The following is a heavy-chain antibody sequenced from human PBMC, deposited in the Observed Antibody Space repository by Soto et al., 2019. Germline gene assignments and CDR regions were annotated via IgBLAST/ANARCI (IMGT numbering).Heavy chain of an antibody. Sequence: PSETLSLTCTVSGASIISSSYYWGWIRQPPGKGLEWIGSINYGGSTYYNPSLKSRVTISADTSKNQFSLKLRSVTAADTAVYYCARERLAVAGKGGWFDPWGQETLVTVSS. CDR1: GASIISSSYY. CDR3: ARERLAVAGKGGWFDP. J-gene: IGHJ5*02. V-gene: IGHV4-39*02. CDR2: INYGGST. D-gene: IGHD6-19*01.